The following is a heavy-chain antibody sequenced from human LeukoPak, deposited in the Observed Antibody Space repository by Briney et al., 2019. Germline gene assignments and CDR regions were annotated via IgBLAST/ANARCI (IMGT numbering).Heavy chain of an antibody. CDR1: GFTFSSYA. CDR2: ISGSGGST. D-gene: IGHD6-13*01. V-gene: IGHV3-23*01. Sequence: GGSLRLSCAASGFTFSSYAMSWVRQAPGKGLEWVSAISGSGGSTYYADSVKGRFTVSRDDFKNTLYLQMNSLRVEDTAVYYCAKDEAPAAGSWNYYYGMDVWGQGTTVTVSS. J-gene: IGHJ6*02. CDR3: AKDEAPAAGSWNYYYGMDV.